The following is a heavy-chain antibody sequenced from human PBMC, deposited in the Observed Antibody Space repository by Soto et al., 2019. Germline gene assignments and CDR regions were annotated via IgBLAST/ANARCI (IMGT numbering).Heavy chain of an antibody. Sequence: QVQLVESGGGVVQPGRSLRLSCAASGFTFSSYGMHWVRQAPGKGLEWVAVISYDGSNKYYADSVKGRFTISRDNSKNTLYLQMNSLRAEDTAVYYCAKDGRGYSGYDCFPSSWFDPWGQGTLVTVSS. CDR1: GFTFSSYG. CDR3: AKDGRGYSGYDCFPSSWFDP. J-gene: IGHJ5*02. CDR2: ISYDGSNK. D-gene: IGHD5-12*01. V-gene: IGHV3-30*18.